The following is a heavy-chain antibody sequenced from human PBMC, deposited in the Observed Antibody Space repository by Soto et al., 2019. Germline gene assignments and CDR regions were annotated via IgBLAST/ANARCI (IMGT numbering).Heavy chain of an antibody. V-gene: IGHV1-8*01. CDR1: GYTFTSYD. D-gene: IGHD3-10*01. Sequence: ASVKVSCKASGYTFTSYDINWVRQATGQGLEWMGWMNPNSGNTGYAQKFQGRVAMTRNTSISTAYMELSSLRSEDTAVYYCARGPYGSGSFYYYYYYMDVWGKGTTVTVSS. CDR2: MNPNSGNT. J-gene: IGHJ6*03. CDR3: ARGPYGSGSFYYYYYYMDV.